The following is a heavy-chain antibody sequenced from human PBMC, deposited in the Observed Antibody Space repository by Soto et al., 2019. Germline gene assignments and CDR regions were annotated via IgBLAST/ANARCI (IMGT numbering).Heavy chain of an antibody. CDR2: IIPIFGTA. D-gene: IGHD3-10*01. J-gene: IGHJ5*02. V-gene: IGHV1-69*13. Sequence: SVKVSCKASGGTFSSYAISWVRQAPGQGLEWMGGIIPIFGTANYAQKFQGRVTITADESTSTAYMELSSLRSEDTAVYYCARDGDYYGSGSELGFDPWGQGTLVTVSS. CDR3: ARDGDYYGSGSELGFDP. CDR1: GGTFSSYA.